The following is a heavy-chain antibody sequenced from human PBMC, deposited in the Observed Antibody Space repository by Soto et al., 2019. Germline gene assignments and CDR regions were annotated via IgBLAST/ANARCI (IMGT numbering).Heavy chain of an antibody. CDR2: VFDSGRT. J-gene: IGHJ1*01. CDR3: ASCLNSAGSCLRFLR. Sequence: QVQLQESGPGLVKPSEALSLTCTVSGGSMSGYHWTWIRQSLGKELEFIGSVFDSGRTKSNPSLRSRVAVSMDASKNQFSLTLSSVTATDTAVYYCASCLNSAGSCLRFLRWGQGTLVTVSS. V-gene: IGHV4-59*01. D-gene: IGHD2-15*01. CDR1: GGSMSGYH.